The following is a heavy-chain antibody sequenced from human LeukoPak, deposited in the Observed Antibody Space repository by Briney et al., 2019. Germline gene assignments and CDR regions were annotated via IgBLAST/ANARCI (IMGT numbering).Heavy chain of an antibody. V-gene: IGHV1-18*01. D-gene: IGHD3-10*01. CDR3: ARTAMVRGVIINGDDAFDI. J-gene: IGHJ3*02. CDR2: ISAYNGNT. CDR1: GYTFTSYG. Sequence: ASVKVSCKASGYTFTSYGISWVRQAPGQGLEWMGWISAYNGNTNYAQKLQGRVTMTTETSTSTAYMELRSLRSDDTAVYYCARTAMVRGVIINGDDAFDIWGQGTMVTVSS.